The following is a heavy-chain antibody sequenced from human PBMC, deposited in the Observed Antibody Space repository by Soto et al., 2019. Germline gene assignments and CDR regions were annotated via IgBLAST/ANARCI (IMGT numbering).Heavy chain of an antibody. CDR2: IYYSGST. CDR1: GGSISSGGYY. CDR3: ARDRYYGSGSYYNVGWFDP. J-gene: IGHJ5*02. Sequence: QVQLQESGPGLVKPSQTLSLTCTVSGGSISSGGYYWSWIRQHPGKGLEWIGYIYYSGSTYYNPSLKSRVTISVDTSKNQFSLKLSSVTAADTAVYYCARDRYYGSGSYYNVGWFDPWGQGTLVTVSS. V-gene: IGHV4-31*03. D-gene: IGHD3-10*01.